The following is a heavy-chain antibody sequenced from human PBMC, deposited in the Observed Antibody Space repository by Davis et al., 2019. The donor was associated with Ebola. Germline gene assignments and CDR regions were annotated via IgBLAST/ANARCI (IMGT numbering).Heavy chain of an antibody. CDR3: ARGYYDTTGRTRFDY. V-gene: IGHV3-74*01. Sequence: PGGSLRLSCAVSGLTFSSYWMHWVRQAPGKGLVWVSRINTDGISTTYADSVKGRFTISRDNAKNTLYLQMNSLGVEDTAMYYCARGYYDTTGRTRFDYWGQGTLVAVSS. D-gene: IGHD3-22*01. J-gene: IGHJ4*02. CDR1: GLTFSSYW. CDR2: INTDGIST.